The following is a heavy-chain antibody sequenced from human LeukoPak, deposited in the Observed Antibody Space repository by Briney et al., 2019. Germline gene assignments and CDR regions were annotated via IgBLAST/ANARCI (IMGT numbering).Heavy chain of an antibody. CDR3: ARDLQFMDV. CDR1: GFTFTSHV. V-gene: IGHV3-23*01. Sequence: PGGSLRLSCAASGFTFTSHVMSWVRQAPGKGLEWVPVVSGSGDVAFYADSVKGRFTLSRDNSKNTLSLQMNSLRTEDTAIYYCARDLQFMDVWGKGTTVTVSS. D-gene: IGHD5-24*01. J-gene: IGHJ6*03. CDR2: VSGSGDVA.